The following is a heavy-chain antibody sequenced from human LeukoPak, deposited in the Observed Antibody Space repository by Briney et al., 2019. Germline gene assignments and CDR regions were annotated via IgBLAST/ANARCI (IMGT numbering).Heavy chain of an antibody. V-gene: IGHV3-21*01. Sequence: WSLRLSCAASGFTFSSYSMNWVRQAPGKGLEWVSSISSSSSYIYYADSVKGRFTISRDNAKNSLYLQMNSLRAEDTAVYYCASPLTPYYYDSQYDYWGQGTLVTVSS. CDR1: GFTFSSYS. J-gene: IGHJ4*02. CDR3: ASPLTPYYYDSQYDY. CDR2: ISSSSSYI. D-gene: IGHD3-22*01.